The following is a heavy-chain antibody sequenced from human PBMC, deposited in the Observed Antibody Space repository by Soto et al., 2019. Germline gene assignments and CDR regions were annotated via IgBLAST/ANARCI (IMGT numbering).Heavy chain of an antibody. D-gene: IGHD6-19*01. Sequence: GGSXRLSCAASGFTFDDYAMHWVRQAPGKGLEWVSGISWNSGSIGYADSVKGRFTISRDNAKNSLYLQMNSLRAEDTATYYCAHRIAVAPFDYWGQGTLVTVSS. CDR2: ISWNSGSI. J-gene: IGHJ4*02. V-gene: IGHV3-9*01. CDR1: GFTFDDYA. CDR3: AHRIAVAPFDY.